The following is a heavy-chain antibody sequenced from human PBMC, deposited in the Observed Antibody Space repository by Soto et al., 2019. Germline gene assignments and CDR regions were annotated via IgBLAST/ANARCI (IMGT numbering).Heavy chain of an antibody. D-gene: IGHD3-22*01. Sequence: PGGSLRLSCAASGFTFSSYAMSWVRQAPGKGLEWVSGTSGSGGSIYYADSVKGRFTISRDNSKNTLYLQMNSLRAEDTAVYYCAKVSSGFSFFDYWGQGTLVTVSS. CDR3: AKVSSGFSFFDY. J-gene: IGHJ4*02. CDR2: TSGSGGSI. CDR1: GFTFSSYA. V-gene: IGHV3-23*01.